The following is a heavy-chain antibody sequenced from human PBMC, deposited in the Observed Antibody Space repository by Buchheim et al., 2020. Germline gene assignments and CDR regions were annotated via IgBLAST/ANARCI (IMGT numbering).Heavy chain of an antibody. CDR2: ISYDGSNK. J-gene: IGHJ5*02. Sequence: VQLVESGGGLVKPGGSLRLSCAASGFTFSSYAMHWVRQAPGKGLEWVAVISYDGSNKYYADSVKGRFTISRDNSKNTLYMQMNSLRAEDTAVYYCAREGSPGLRYFDWLLLGWFDPWGQGTL. CDR1: GFTFSSYA. V-gene: IGHV3-30-3*01. D-gene: IGHD3-9*01. CDR3: AREGSPGLRYFDWLLLGWFDP.